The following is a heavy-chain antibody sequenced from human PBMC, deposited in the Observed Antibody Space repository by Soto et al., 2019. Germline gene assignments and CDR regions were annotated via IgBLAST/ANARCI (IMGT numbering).Heavy chain of an antibody. D-gene: IGHD5-12*01. CDR3: AGGRWLPLPNY. V-gene: IGHV1-8*01. CDR1: GYTFTSYY. CDR2: MNPNSGNT. J-gene: IGHJ4*02. Sequence: GASVKVSCKASGYTFTSYYINWVLQATGQGLEWMGWMNPNSGNTGYAQKFQGRVTMTRNTSISTAYMELSSVTAADTAVYYCAGGRWLPLPNYWGQGTLVTVSS.